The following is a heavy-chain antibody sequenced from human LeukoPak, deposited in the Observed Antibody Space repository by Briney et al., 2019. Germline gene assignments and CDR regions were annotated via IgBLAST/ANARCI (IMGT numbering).Heavy chain of an antibody. CDR1: GGSISSGTTYY. CDR3: ARHQWVPAFDI. D-gene: IGHD1-26*01. Sequence: SETLSLTCTVSGGSISSGTTYYWGWIRQPPGMGLEYIGSIIYSGNTYYNPSLKSRVTISVDTSKNQFSLKLSSVTAADTAVYYCARHQWVPAFDIWGQGTMVTVSS. CDR2: IIYSGNT. V-gene: IGHV4-39*01. J-gene: IGHJ3*02.